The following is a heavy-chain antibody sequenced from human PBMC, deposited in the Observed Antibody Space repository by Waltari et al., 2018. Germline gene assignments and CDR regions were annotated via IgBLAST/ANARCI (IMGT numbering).Heavy chain of an antibody. V-gene: IGHV3-66*02. D-gene: IGHD3-3*01. J-gene: IGHJ6*02. Sequence: FTVSRNYMSWVRQAPGKGLEWVSFIYSGDSTYYADSVKGRFTISRDSSKNTLYLQMSSLRAEDTAVYYCARAPDDDFWSGYYMDVWGQGTTVTVSS. CDR3: ARAPDDDFWSGYYMDV. CDR1: FTVSRNY. CDR2: IYSGDST.